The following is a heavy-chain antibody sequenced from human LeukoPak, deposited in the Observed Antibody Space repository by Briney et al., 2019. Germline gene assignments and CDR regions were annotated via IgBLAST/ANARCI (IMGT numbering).Heavy chain of an antibody. V-gene: IGHV4-59*01. CDR3: ARVKEDGDYYYYGMDV. CDR1: GGSISSYY. CDR2: IYYSGST. D-gene: IGHD4-17*01. J-gene: IGHJ6*02. Sequence: PSETLSLTCTVSGGSISSYYWSWIRQPPGKGLEWIGYIYYSGSTNYNPSLKSRATISVDTSKNQFSLKLSSVTAADTAVYYCARVKEDGDYYYYGMDVWGQGTTVTVSS.